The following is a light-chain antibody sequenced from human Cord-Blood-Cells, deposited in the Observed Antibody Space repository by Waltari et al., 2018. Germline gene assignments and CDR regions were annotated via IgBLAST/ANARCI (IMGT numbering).Light chain of an antibody. Sequence: QSALTQPASVSGSPGQSITISCTGTSSDVGGYNYVSWYQQHPGQAPKLMIYDVSNRPSGVSNRFSGSKSGNPASLTISGLQAEDEADYYCSSYTSSSTAVFGGGTQLTVL. CDR2: DVS. V-gene: IGLV2-14*01. CDR1: SSDVGGYNY. CDR3: SSYTSSSTAV. J-gene: IGLJ7*01.